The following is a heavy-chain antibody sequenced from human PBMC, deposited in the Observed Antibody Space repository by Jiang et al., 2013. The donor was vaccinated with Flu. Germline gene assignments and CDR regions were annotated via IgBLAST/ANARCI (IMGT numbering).Heavy chain of an antibody. D-gene: IGHD4-17*01. J-gene: IGHJ5*02. V-gene: IGHV4-59*08. Sequence: GSGLVKPSETLSLTCTVAGGSISSYYWSWIRQPPGKGLEWIGYIYYSGSTNYNPSLKSRVTISVDTSKNQFSLKLSSVTAADTAVYYCARGTYGDYRHWFDPWGQGTLVTVSS. CDR3: ARGTYGDYRHWFDP. CDR1: GGSISSYY. CDR2: IYYSGST.